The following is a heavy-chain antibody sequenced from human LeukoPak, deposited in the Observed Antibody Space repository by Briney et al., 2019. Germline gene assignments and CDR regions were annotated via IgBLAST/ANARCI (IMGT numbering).Heavy chain of an antibody. D-gene: IGHD5-18*01. CDR2: ISSSSSYI. V-gene: IGHV3-21*01. CDR3: ARASGYSYCDY. J-gene: IGHJ4*02. CDR1: GFTFSSYS. Sequence: GGALRLSWAASGFTFSSYSMNWVRQAAGKGLEWVSSISSSSSYIYYADSVKGRFTISRDNAKNSLYLQMNSLRAEDTAVYYCARASGYSYCDYWGQGTLVTVSS.